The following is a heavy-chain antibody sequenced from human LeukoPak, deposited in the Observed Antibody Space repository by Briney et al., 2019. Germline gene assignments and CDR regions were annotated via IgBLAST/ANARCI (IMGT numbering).Heavy chain of an antibody. CDR2: IYYSGST. D-gene: IGHD6-6*01. J-gene: IGHJ3*02. CDR1: GGSISSGGYY. CDR3: ARDNDQTRPQKSDQNAFDI. V-gene: IGHV4-31*03. Sequence: SETLSLTCTVSGGSISSGGYYWSWIRQHPGKGLEWIGYIYYSGSTYYNPSLKSRVTISVDTSKNQFSLKLSSVTAADTAVYYCARDNDQTRPQKSDQNAFDIWGQGTMVTVSS.